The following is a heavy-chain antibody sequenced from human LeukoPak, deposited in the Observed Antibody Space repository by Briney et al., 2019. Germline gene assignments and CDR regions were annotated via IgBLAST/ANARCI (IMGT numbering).Heavy chain of an antibody. CDR3: ARETTVVPYYFDY. CDR2: MNPNSGNM. D-gene: IGHD4-23*01. V-gene: IGHV1-8*01. CDR1: GYTFTTYD. Sequence: ASVTVSCTASGYTFTTYDINWVRQATGQGLEWMGWMNPNSGNMGYAQKFQGRVTMTRNTSISTAYMELSSLTSEDTAVYYCARETTVVPYYFDYWGQGTLVTVSS. J-gene: IGHJ4*02.